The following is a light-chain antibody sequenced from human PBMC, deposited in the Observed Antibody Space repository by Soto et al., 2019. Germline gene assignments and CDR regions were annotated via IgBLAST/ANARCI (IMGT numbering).Light chain of an antibody. CDR2: EVN. CDR3: SAYAGSNTFVV. Sequence: QSLVTQPASVSSSPGQSITISCTGTSSDIGSYNFVSWYQQHPDKAAKLMVYEVNNRPSGISNRFSGSKSGNTASLTISGLQSEDEAEYFCSAYAGSNTFVVFGTGTKVTVL. V-gene: IGLV2-14*01. CDR1: SSDIGSYNF. J-gene: IGLJ1*01.